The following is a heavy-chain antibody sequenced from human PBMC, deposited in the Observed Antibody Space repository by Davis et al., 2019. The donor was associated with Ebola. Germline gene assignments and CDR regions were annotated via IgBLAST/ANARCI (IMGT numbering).Heavy chain of an antibody. CDR1: GFTFSDYY. J-gene: IGHJ4*02. Sequence: GGLLRPSGTVPGFTFSDYYRSGISQARAQGLELVSYISSSCSTIYYADSVKGRFTISRDNAKNSLYLQMSSLRSEDTAVYYCARAWDSGYDYSYFDYWCQGTLVTVSS. V-gene: IGHV3-11*01. CDR3: ARAWDSGYDYSYFDY. CDR2: ISSSCSTI. D-gene: IGHD5-12*01.